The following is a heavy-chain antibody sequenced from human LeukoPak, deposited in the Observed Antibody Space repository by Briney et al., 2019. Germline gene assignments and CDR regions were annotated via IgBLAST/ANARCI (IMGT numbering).Heavy chain of an antibody. CDR3: AREMVVPAASPSFIDY. J-gene: IGHJ4*02. Sequence: PGGSLRLSCAASGFTFSDYYMSWIRQAPGKGLEWVSYISSSSSYTNYADSVKGRFTISRDNSKNTLYLQMNSLRAEDTAVYYCAREMVVPAASPSFIDYWGQGTLVTVSS. CDR2: ISSSSSYT. V-gene: IGHV3-11*06. D-gene: IGHD2-2*01. CDR1: GFTFSDYY.